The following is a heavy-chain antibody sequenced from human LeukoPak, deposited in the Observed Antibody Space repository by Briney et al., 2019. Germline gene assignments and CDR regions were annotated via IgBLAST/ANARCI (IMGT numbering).Heavy chain of an antibody. CDR3: SAYYYDTSAMYYFDY. Sequence: SETLSLTCTVSGGSISSSSYYWGWIRQPPGKGLEWLGRSYYTGSTYYNPSLKSRVTMSVDTSKNQFSLKLSSVTAADTAVYYCSAYYYDTSAMYYFDYWGPGTPVSASS. V-gene: IGHV4-39*01. J-gene: IGHJ4*02. CDR2: SYYTGST. CDR1: GGSISSSSYY. D-gene: IGHD3-22*01.